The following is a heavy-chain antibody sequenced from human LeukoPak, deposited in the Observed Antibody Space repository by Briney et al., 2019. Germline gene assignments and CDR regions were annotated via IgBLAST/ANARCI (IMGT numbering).Heavy chain of an antibody. D-gene: IGHD2-15*01. V-gene: IGHV4-31*03. CDR3: ARGSVVVAATGNKYYYYYYGMDV. J-gene: IGHJ6*02. CDR1: GGSISSGGYY. Sequence: PSETLSLTCTVSGGSISSGGYYWSWIRQHPGKGLEWIGYIYYSGSTYYNPSLKSRVTISVDTSKNQFSLKLSSVTAADTAVYYCARGSVVVAATGNKYYYYYYGMDVWGQGTTVTVSS. CDR2: IYYSGST.